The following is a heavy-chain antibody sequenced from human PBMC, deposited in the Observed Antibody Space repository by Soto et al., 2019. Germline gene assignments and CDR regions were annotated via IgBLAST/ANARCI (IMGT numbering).Heavy chain of an antibody. CDR1: GGSISSGGYY. J-gene: IGHJ3*02. V-gene: IGHV4-61*08. Sequence: SETLSLTCTVSGGSISSGGYYWSWIRQHPGKGLEWIGYIYYSGSTNYNPSLKSRVTISVDTSKNQFSLKLSSVTAADTAVYYCARVCGGAFDIWGQGTMVTVSS. CDR2: IYYSGST. CDR3: ARVCGGAFDI.